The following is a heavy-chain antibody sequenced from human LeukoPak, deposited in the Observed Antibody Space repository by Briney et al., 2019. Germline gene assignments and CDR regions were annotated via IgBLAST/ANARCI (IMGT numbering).Heavy chain of an antibody. J-gene: IGHJ3*02. V-gene: IGHV3-33*01. CDR3: SKGIAARPLPFLDAFDI. Sequence: PGKSLRLSCAASGFAFSTYAMHWVRQAPGKGLEWVAIIWYDGRNKYYADSVKGRFTISRDNSKNTLYLQMNSLRAEDTAVYYCSKGIAARPLPFLDAFDIWGQGTMVTVSS. CDR1: GFAFSTYA. D-gene: IGHD6-6*01. CDR2: IWYDGRNK.